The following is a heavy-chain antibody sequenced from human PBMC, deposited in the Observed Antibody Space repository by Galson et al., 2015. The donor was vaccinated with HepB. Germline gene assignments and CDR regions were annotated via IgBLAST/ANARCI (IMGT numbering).Heavy chain of an antibody. CDR3: TRAVPAAIVNWFDP. Sequence: SLRLSCAASGFTFSGSAMHWVRQASGKGLEWVGRIRSKANSYATAYAASVKGRFTISRDDSKNTAYLQMNSLKTEDTAVYYCTRAVPAAIVNWFDPWGQGTLVTVSS. CDR2: IRSKANSYAT. CDR1: GFTFSGSA. J-gene: IGHJ5*02. D-gene: IGHD2-2*01. V-gene: IGHV3-73*01.